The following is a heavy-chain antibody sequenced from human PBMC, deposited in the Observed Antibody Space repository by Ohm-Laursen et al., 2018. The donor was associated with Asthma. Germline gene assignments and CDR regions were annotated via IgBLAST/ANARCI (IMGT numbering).Heavy chain of an antibody. V-gene: IGHV3-33*01. J-gene: IGHJ3*02. CDR3: AGYGDYAFDI. D-gene: IGHD4-17*01. CDR2: IWYDGSNK. Sequence: SLRLSCAASGLTINRYGFHWVRQAPGKGLEWVAVIWYDGSNKYYADSVKGRFTISRDNSKNTLYLQMNSLRAEDTAVYYCAGYGDYAFDIWGQGTMVTVSS. CDR1: GLTINRYG.